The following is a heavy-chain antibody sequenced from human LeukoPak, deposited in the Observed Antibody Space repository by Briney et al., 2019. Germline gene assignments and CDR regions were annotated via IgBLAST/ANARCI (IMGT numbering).Heavy chain of an antibody. J-gene: IGHJ6*03. CDR1: GYTFTSYY. CDR3: ARTAYQFGDYFYYMNV. Sequence: ASVKVSCKASGYTFTSYYMHWVRQAPGQGLEWMGWINPSSGDINYAQKFQGRVTVTRDTSISTAYMELSGLTSDDTAVYYCARTAYQFGDYFYYMNVWGTGTTVTVSS. D-gene: IGHD2-21*01. CDR2: INPSSGDI. V-gene: IGHV1-2*02.